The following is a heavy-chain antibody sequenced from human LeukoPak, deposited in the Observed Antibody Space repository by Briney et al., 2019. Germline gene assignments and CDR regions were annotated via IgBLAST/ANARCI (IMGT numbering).Heavy chain of an antibody. CDR2: IYYSGST. CDR1: GGSISSYY. J-gene: IGHJ4*02. D-gene: IGHD3-22*01. Sequence: SETLSLTCTVSGGSISSYYWSWIRQPPGKGLEWIGYIYYSGSTNYNPSLKSRVTISVDTSKNQFSLKLSSVTAADTAVYYCARNYYDSSGYPYYFDYWGQGTLVTVSS. V-gene: IGHV4-59*01. CDR3: ARNYYDSSGYPYYFDY.